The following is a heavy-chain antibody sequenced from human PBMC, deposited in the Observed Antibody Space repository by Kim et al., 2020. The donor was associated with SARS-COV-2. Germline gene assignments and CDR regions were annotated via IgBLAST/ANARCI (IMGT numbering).Heavy chain of an antibody. CDR2: IYYSGST. D-gene: IGHD3-9*01. V-gene: IGHV4-31*03. CDR1: GGSISSGGYY. CDR3: ARETVYDILTGPIIGRGAFDT. J-gene: IGHJ3*02. Sequence: SQTLSLTCTVSGGSISSGGYYWRWIRQHPGKGLEWIGSIYYSGSTYYNPSLKSRATISVDTSKNQFSLKLSSVTAAGTAVYYCARETVYDILTGPIIGRGAFDTWGQGTRVTVSS.